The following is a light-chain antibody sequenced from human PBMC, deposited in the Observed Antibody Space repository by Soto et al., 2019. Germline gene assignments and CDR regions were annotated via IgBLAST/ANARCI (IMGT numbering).Light chain of an antibody. CDR2: DAS. CDR3: QQYNSYSPT. V-gene: IGKV1-5*01. J-gene: IGKJ1*01. CDR1: QSISSW. Sequence: EIQMTQSPSTLSASVGDRVTITCRASQSISSWLAWYQQKPGKAPKLLIYDASSLESGVPSRFSGSGSGTEFTLPISSLQPDDFATYYCQQYNSYSPTFGQGTKVEIK.